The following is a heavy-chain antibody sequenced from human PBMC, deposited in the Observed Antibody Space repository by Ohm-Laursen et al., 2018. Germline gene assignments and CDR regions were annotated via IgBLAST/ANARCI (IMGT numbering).Heavy chain of an antibody. CDR2: LIVSGGTT. D-gene: IGHD3-22*01. J-gene: IGHJ4*02. CDR1: GFTFSSYA. Sequence: SLRLSCAASGFTFSSYAISWVRHAPRQGLEWVFFLIVSGGTTYYRDSVKGRFIISRDNSKNSLYLQMNTLRVDDTAVYYCATFYNHAGSGWGRPCDHWGQGTLVTVSS. V-gene: IGHV3-23*01. CDR3: ATFYNHAGSGWGRPCDH.